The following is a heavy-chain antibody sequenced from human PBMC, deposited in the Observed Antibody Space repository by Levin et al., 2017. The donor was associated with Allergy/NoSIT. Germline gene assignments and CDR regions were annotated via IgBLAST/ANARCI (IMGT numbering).Heavy chain of an antibody. V-gene: IGHV3-30*18. CDR2: ISSDGRKK. Sequence: PGESLKISCAASGFPFSSYGMHWVRQAPGKGLEWVAVISSDGRKKFYADSVKGRFTISRDNSKNTLDLQMNSLRAEDTAVNYGAKDVYGSGWYPLGNDAFEMWGQGTKVSVSS. D-gene: IGHD6-19*01. CDR1: GFPFSSYG. J-gene: IGHJ3*02. CDR3: AKDVYGSGWYPLGNDAFEM.